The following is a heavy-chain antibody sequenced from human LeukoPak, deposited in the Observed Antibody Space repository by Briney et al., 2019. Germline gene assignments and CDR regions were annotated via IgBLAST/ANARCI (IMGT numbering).Heavy chain of an antibody. CDR3: AGPGRYVLMVDYYGMDV. J-gene: IGHJ6*02. V-gene: IGHV1-69*01. Sequence: SVKVSCKASGGTFSSYAISWVRQAPGQGLEWMGGIIPIFGTANYAQKFQGRVTVTADESTSTAYMELSSLRSEDTAAYYCAGPGRYVLMVDYYGMDVWGQGTTVTVSS. CDR1: GGTFSSYA. CDR2: IIPIFGTA. D-gene: IGHD2-8*01.